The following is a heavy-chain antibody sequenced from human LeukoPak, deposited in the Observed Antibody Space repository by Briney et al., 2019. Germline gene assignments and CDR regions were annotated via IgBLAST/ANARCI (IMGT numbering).Heavy chain of an antibody. CDR1: GGSFSGYY. Sequence: SETLSLTCAVYGGSFSGYYWSWIRQPPGKGLEWIGEINHSGSTNYNPSLKSRVTISVDTSKNQFSPKLSSVTAADTAVYYCARAVESTYYYDSSGYPDAFDIWGQGTMVTVSS. CDR2: INHSGST. J-gene: IGHJ3*02. D-gene: IGHD3-22*01. CDR3: ARAVESTYYYDSSGYPDAFDI. V-gene: IGHV4-34*01.